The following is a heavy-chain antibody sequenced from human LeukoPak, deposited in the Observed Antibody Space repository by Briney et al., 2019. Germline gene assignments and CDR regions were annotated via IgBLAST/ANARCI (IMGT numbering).Heavy chain of an antibody. CDR2: IRYDGSNK. J-gene: IGHJ5*02. D-gene: IGHD1-26*01. CDR1: GFTFNTNG. CDR3: AKDQGGSLRSWFDP. Sequence: GGSLRLSCIASGFTFNTNGMHWVRQAPGKGLEWVAFIRYDGSNKYYADSVKGRFTISRDNSKNTLYLQMNGLRPEDTAVYYCAKDQGGSLRSWFDPWGQGTLVTVSS. V-gene: IGHV3-30*02.